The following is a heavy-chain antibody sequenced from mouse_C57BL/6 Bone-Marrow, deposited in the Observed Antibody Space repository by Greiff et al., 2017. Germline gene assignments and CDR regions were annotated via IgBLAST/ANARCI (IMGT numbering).Heavy chain of an antibody. CDR2: IDPNSGGT. Sequence: VQLQQPGAELVKPGASVKLSCKASGYTFTSYWMHWVKQRPGRGLEWIGRIDPNSGGTKYNEKFKSKATLTVDKPSSTAYMQLSSLTSEDSAVYYCATHYGSSYDYAMDYWGQGTSVTVSS. J-gene: IGHJ4*01. D-gene: IGHD1-1*01. CDR3: ATHYGSSYDYAMDY. V-gene: IGHV1-72*01. CDR1: GYTFTSYW.